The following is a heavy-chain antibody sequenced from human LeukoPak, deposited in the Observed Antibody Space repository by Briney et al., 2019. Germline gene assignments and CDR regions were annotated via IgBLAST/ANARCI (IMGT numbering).Heavy chain of an antibody. CDR3: ARELAAAGTLDY. V-gene: IGHV4-31*03. CDR2: IYYSGST. J-gene: IGHJ4*02. CDR1: GGSISSGGYN. D-gene: IGHD6-13*01. Sequence: PSETLSLTCTVSGGSISSGGYNWSWIRQHPGKGLEWIGYIYYSGSTYYNPSLKSRVTISVDTSKNQFSLKLSSVTAADTAVYYCARELAAAGTLDYWDQGTLVTVSS.